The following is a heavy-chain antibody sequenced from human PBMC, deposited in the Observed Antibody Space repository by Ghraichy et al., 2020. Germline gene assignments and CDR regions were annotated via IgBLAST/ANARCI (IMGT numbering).Heavy chain of an antibody. CDR3: ARDAAAWSDFDH. Sequence: GGSLRLSCAASGFTFSDYYMSWIRQAPGKGLEWVSYISDSGETTYYADSVKGRFTISRDNAKNSLYLQMSSLRVEDTAVYYCARDAAAWSDFDHWGQGTLVTVSP. CDR2: ISDSGETT. J-gene: IGHJ4*02. V-gene: IGHV3-11*01. CDR1: GFTFSDYY. D-gene: IGHD2-8*02.